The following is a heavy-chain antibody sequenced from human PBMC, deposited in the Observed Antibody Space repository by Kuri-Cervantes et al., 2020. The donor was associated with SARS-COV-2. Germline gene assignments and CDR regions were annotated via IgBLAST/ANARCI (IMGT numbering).Heavy chain of an antibody. D-gene: IGHD2-21*01. V-gene: IGHV3-21*01. J-gene: IGHJ6*03. Sequence: GGSLRLSCVASGFTLSRYTMNWVRQAPGKALEWVSSISGSGSYIYYADSVKGRFTISRESGENSLYLHMNSLRGDDTAVYYCARVAGEGPIYYYYMDVWGKGTTVTVSS. CDR1: GFTLSRYT. CDR3: ARVAGEGPIYYYYMDV. CDR2: ISGSGSYI.